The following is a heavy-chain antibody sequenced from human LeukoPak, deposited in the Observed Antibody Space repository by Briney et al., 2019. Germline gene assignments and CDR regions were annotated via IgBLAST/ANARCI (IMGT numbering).Heavy chain of an antibody. CDR1: GVSISSYY. CDR3: ARHRPRSYYYGSGSYFGFDY. J-gene: IGHJ4*02. D-gene: IGHD3-10*01. CDR2: IYYSGST. Sequence: SETLSLTCTVSGVSISSYYWSWIRQPPGKGLEWIGYIYYSGSTNYNPSLKSRVTISVDTSKNQFSLKLSSVTAADTAVYYCARHRPRSYYYGSGSYFGFDYWGQGTLVTVSS. V-gene: IGHV4-59*08.